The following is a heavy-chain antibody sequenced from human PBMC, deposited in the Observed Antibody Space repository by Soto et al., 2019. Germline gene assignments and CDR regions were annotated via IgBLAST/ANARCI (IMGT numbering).Heavy chain of an antibody. V-gene: IGHV3-33*01. CDR3: ARDLSRWPNEYYFDY. Sequence: PGGSLRLSCAASGFTFSSYGMHWVRQAPGKGLEWVAVIWYDGSNKYYADSVKGRFTISRDNSKNTLYLQMNSLRAEDTAVYYCARDLSRWPNEYYFDYWGQGTLVTVSS. CDR2: IWYDGSNK. CDR1: GFTFSSYG. D-gene: IGHD6-13*01. J-gene: IGHJ4*02.